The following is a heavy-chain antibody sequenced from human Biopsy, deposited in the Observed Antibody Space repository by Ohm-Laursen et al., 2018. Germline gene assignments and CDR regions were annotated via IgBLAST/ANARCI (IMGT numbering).Heavy chain of an antibody. Sequence: TLSLTCNVSGGDINNYYWSWIRQPAGKGLEWIGRIYPGGSTNYNPSLKSRVTMSVDTSMKQLSLRLRSVTAADTAMYYCVSVVLGPTNDAFDLWGQGTMVVVSS. CDR1: GGDINNYY. CDR2: IYPGGST. CDR3: VSVVLGPTNDAFDL. V-gene: IGHV4-4*07. J-gene: IGHJ3*01. D-gene: IGHD3-22*01.